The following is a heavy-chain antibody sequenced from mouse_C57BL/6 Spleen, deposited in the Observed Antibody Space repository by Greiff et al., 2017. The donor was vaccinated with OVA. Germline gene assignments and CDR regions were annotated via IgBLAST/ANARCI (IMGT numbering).Heavy chain of an antibody. CDR1: GYTFTDYN. CDR2: INPNNGGT. CDR3: ARGDSPYDYAMDY. V-gene: IGHV1-18*01. D-gene: IGHD2-12*01. Sequence: VQLQQSGPELVKPGASVKIPCKASGYTFTDYNMDWVKQSHGKSLEWIGDINPNNGGTIYNQKFKGKATLTVDKASSTAYMELRSLTSEDTAVYYCARGDSPYDYAMDYWGQGTSVTVSS. J-gene: IGHJ4*01.